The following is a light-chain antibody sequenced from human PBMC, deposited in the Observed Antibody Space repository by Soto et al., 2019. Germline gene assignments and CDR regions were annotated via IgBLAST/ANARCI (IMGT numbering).Light chain of an antibody. Sequence: QSALTQPASVSGSPGQSITISCTGTSSDVGGYNYVSWFQHHPGKAPKLMIYEVSNRPSGVSNRFSGSKSGNTASLTISGLQAEDEAEYYCCSYVGATTYVFGSGTKLTVL. V-gene: IGLV2-14*01. CDR3: CSYVGATTYV. J-gene: IGLJ1*01. CDR2: EVS. CDR1: SSDVGGYNY.